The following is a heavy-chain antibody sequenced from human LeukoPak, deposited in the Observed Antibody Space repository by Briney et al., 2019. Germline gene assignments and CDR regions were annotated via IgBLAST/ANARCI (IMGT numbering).Heavy chain of an antibody. Sequence: GGSLRLSCAASGFTFSSYWMSWVRQAPGKGLVWVSRINSDGSSTTYADSVKGRFTISRDNAKNTLYLQMNSLRAEDTAVYYCARGGNYDYKFDCWGQGTLVTVSS. CDR3: ARGGNYDYKFDC. V-gene: IGHV3-74*01. D-gene: IGHD5-12*01. CDR2: INSDGSST. CDR1: GFTFSSYW. J-gene: IGHJ4*02.